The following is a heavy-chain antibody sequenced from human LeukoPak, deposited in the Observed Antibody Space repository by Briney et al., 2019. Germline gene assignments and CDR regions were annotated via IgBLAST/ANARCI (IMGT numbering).Heavy chain of an antibody. J-gene: IGHJ4*02. CDR2: IRSKAYGGTT. D-gene: IGHD1-26*01. CDR3: NCGSRGD. Sequence: PGRSLRLSCTASGFTFGDYAMSWVRQAPGKGLEWVGFIRSKAYGGTTEYAASVKGRFTISRDDSKNTLYLQMNSLKTEDTAVYYCNCGSRGDWGQGTLVTVSS. V-gene: IGHV3-49*04. CDR1: GFTFGDYA.